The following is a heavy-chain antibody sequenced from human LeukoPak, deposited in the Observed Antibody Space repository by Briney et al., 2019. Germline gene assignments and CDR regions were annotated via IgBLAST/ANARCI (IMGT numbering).Heavy chain of an antibody. CDR3: ARSADFFYFDY. V-gene: IGHV4-38-2*02. CDR1: GYSISSGYY. D-gene: IGHD2/OR15-2a*01. CDR2: IYHSGST. Sequence: SQTLSLTCTVSGYSISSGYYWGWIRQPPGKGLEWIGSIYHSGSTYYNPSLKSRVTISVDTSKNQFSLKLSSVTAADTAVYYCARSADFFYFDYWGQGTLVTVSS. J-gene: IGHJ4*02.